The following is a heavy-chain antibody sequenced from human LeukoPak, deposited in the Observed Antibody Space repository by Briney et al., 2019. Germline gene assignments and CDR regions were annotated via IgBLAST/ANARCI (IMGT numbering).Heavy chain of an antibody. V-gene: IGHV4-39*01. Sequence: SETLSLTCAVSGGSISSNSYYWGWARQSPGKGLEWIGAIYYSGNTYYSPPLKSRVTISADTSKNQFSLNLSAVTAADAATYYCARHVATNYYYNYYGLDVWGQGTTVTVSS. CDR2: IYYSGNT. CDR1: GGSISSNSYY. J-gene: IGHJ6*02. CDR3: ARHVATNYYYNYYGLDV.